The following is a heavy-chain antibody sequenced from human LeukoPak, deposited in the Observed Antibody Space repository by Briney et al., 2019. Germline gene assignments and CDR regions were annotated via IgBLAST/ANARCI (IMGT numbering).Heavy chain of an antibody. D-gene: IGHD1-26*01. V-gene: IGHV4-59*01. Sequence: SETLSLTCTVSGGSISSYYWSWIRQPPGKGLEWIGYNSYSGNTNYNPSLKSRVTISVDTSKNHFSLNLSSVTAADTAVYYCARVGSGSFDYWGQGTLVAVSS. J-gene: IGHJ4*02. CDR2: NSYSGNT. CDR1: GGSISSYY. CDR3: ARVGSGSFDY.